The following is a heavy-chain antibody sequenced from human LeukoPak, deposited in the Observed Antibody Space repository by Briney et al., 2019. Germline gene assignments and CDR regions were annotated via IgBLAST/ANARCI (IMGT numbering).Heavy chain of an antibody. CDR3: AKSWNYYDSSGDDALDI. CDR1: GFTFSNYA. V-gene: IGHV3-23*01. J-gene: IGHJ3*02. CDR2: ISGSGIST. Sequence: GGSLRLSCAASGFTFSNYAMTWVRQAPGKGLEWVSGISGSGISTYYADSVKGRFTISRDNSKNTLYLQMNSLRVEDTAVYYCAKSWNYYDSSGDDALDIWGQGTMVTVSS. D-gene: IGHD3-22*01.